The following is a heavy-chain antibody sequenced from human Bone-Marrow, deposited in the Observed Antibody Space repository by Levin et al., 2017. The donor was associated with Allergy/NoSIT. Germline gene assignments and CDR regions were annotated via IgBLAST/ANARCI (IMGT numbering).Heavy chain of an antibody. J-gene: IGHJ4*02. CDR1: GFTFSGYG. D-gene: IGHD5-24*01. CDR3: TRRRDGSNYPFDL. V-gene: IGHV3-30*03. Sequence: GESLKISCTASGFTFSGYGMHWVRQAPGKGLDWVATVSYDGSDQYYADSVKGRFTISRDNSKNIVFLQMNSLRPEDTALYFCTRRRDGSNYPFDLWGQGALVTVSS. CDR2: VSYDGSDQ.